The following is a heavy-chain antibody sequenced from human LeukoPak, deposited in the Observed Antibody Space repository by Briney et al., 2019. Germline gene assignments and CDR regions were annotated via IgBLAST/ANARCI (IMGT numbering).Heavy chain of an antibody. J-gene: IGHJ4*02. D-gene: IGHD6-19*01. CDR3: ARLASSGWSHCDY. CDR1: GCSISRYY. Sequence: KPSETLSLTCTGSGCSISRYYWSLIRQAPGKGPEWVGYIYYSGTTNYNPSLKSRVTISVDTSKNQFSLKLNSVTAADTAVYYCARLASSGWSHCDYWGQGTLVTVSS. V-gene: IGHV4-59*08. CDR2: IYYSGTT.